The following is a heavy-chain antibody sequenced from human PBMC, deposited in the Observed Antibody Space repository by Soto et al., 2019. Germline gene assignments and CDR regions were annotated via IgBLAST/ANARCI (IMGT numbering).Heavy chain of an antibody. D-gene: IGHD3-10*01. V-gene: IGHV1-18*01. CDR3: ARVNYYGSGSHPVDYYGMDV. CDR1: GYTFTSYG. J-gene: IGHJ6*02. CDR2: ISAYNGNT. Sequence: VKVSCKASGYTFTSYGISWVRQAPGQGLEWMGWISAYNGNTNYAQKLQGRVTMTTDTSTSTAYMELRSLRSDDTAVYYCARVNYYGSGSHPVDYYGMDVWGQGTTVTVSS.